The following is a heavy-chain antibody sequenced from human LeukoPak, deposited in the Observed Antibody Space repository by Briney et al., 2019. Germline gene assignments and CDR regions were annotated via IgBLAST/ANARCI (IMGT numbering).Heavy chain of an antibody. D-gene: IGHD3-3*01. CDR3: ARDGLVDFWSGYPIPFDY. CDR1: GFTFSSYA. Sequence: PGGSLRLSCAASGFTFSSYAMSWVRQAPGKGLEWVSYISSSSSTIYYADSVKGRFTISRDNAKNSLYLQMNSLRAEDTAVYYCARDGLVDFWSGYPIPFDYWGQGTLVTVSS. V-gene: IGHV3-48*04. J-gene: IGHJ4*02. CDR2: ISSSSSTI.